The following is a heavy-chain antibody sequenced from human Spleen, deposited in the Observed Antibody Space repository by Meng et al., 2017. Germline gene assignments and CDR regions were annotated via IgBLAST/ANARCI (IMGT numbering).Heavy chain of an antibody. CDR3: ARSLYTTSSATVEFFQH. D-gene: IGHD6-6*01. V-gene: IGHV1-46*03. CDR1: GYTFTNYY. CDR2: INPSGGTI. Sequence: QVQLVQSGAEVKNPGASVKVSCKASGYTFTNYYIHWVRQAPGQGLEWMGIINPSGGTIRYAQKLQGRVTMTRDTSTSTVYMELSSLRSEDTAVYYCARSLYTTSSATVEFFQHWGQGTLVTVSS. J-gene: IGHJ1*01.